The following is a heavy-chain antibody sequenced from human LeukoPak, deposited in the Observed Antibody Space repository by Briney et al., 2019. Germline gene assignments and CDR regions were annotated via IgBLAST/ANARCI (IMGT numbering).Heavy chain of an antibody. CDR2: ISDSGSIT. Sequence: GGSLRLSCAASGFAFSSQAMRWVRQAPGKGLEWVSVISDSGSITYYADSVKGRFTISRDNSKNTLFLQMNSLRVEDTAVYYCAKDARRTSGWYFFDYWGQGTLVTVSS. CDR1: GFAFSSQA. CDR3: AKDARRTSGWYFFDY. J-gene: IGHJ4*02. V-gene: IGHV3-23*01. D-gene: IGHD6-19*01.